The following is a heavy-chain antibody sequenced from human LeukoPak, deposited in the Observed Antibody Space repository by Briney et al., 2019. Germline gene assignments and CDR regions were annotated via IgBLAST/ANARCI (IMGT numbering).Heavy chain of an antibody. D-gene: IGHD2-21*01. Sequence: SETLSLTCAVYGGSFSGYYWTWIRQPPGKGLEWIGEINDRGNTNSNPSLKSRVTISVDTPKNQFSLKMTSVTAADTAVYYCARVISSKPKGTYWYFDLWGRGTLVTVSP. J-gene: IGHJ2*01. CDR1: GGSFSGYY. CDR2: INDRGNT. CDR3: ARVISSKPKGTYWYFDL. V-gene: IGHV4-34*01.